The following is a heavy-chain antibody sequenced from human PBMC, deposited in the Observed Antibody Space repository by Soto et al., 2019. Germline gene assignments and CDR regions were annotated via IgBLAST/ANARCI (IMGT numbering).Heavy chain of an antibody. CDR1: GFSFTTYG. Sequence: QVQLVESGGGVVQPGRSLRLSCAASGFSFTTYGMHWVRQAPGEGLEWVAVIWYDGSNKCYADSVKGRFTISRDTSKNTLDLEKNRLGAEDTAVYYCAKGRGGGAVVPDYWGQGTLVTVSS. D-gene: IGHD2-21*01. J-gene: IGHJ4*02. CDR3: AKGRGGGAVVPDY. CDR2: IWYDGSNK. V-gene: IGHV3-33*06.